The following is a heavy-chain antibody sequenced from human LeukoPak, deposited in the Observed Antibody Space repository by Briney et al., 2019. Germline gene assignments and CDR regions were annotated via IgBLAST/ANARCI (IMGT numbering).Heavy chain of an antibody. D-gene: IGHD6-19*01. CDR3: ARALRKGQWLVGPFDY. CDR1: GYTFTSYW. Sequence: HGESLKISCKGSGYTFTSYWIAWVRQMPGKGLECMGIIYPGDSDTRYSPSFQGQVTISADKSISTAYLQWSSLKASDTAMYYCARALRKGQWLVGPFDYWGQGTLVTVSS. V-gene: IGHV5-51*01. CDR2: IYPGDSDT. J-gene: IGHJ4*02.